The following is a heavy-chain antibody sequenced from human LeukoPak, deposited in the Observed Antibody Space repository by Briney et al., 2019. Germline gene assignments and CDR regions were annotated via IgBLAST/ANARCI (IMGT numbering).Heavy chain of an antibody. CDR3: ARNIRETESHYFDY. J-gene: IGHJ4*02. V-gene: IGHV3-30-3*01. D-gene: IGHD2-21*02. CDR2: LSYDGGNE. Sequence: GGSLRLSCAASGFTFSSYAMHWVRQAPGKGLEWVAVLSYDGGNEYYADSVKGRFTISRDNSKNTLFLQMNSLRAEDTAVYYCARNIRETESHYFDYWGQGALVTVSS. CDR1: GFTFSSYA.